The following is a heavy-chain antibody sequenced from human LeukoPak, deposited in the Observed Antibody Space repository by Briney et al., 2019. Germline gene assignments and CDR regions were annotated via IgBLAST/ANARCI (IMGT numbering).Heavy chain of an antibody. CDR1: GYSFSSGYY. Sequence: SETLSLTCTVSGYSFSSGYYWGWIRQPPGKGLEWIGSIYHSGSTYYNPSLKSRVTISVDTSKNQFSLKLSSVTAADTAVYYCASVRGGSYYGFEDYWGQGTLVTVSS. V-gene: IGHV4-38-2*02. D-gene: IGHD1-26*01. CDR3: ASVRGGSYYGFEDY. J-gene: IGHJ4*02. CDR2: IYHSGST.